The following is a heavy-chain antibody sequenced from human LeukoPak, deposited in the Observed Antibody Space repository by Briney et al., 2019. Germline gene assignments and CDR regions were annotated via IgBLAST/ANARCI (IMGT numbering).Heavy chain of an antibody. CDR1: GDSISSGPYY. V-gene: IGHV4-39*01. CDR2: IYYGENA. J-gene: IGHJ4*02. D-gene: IGHD3-22*01. Sequence: SETLSLTCTVSGDSISSGPYYWGWIRQPPGKGLEWIGNIYYGENAYYNPSLKSRVTISIDTSNNQFYLKLSSLTAADTAVYYCARRDDSSGYHKIFDYWGQGTLVTVSS. CDR3: ARRDDSSGYHKIFDY.